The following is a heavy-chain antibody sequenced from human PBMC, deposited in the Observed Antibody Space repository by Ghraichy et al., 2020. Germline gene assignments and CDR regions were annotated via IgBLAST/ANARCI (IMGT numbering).Heavy chain of an antibody. V-gene: IGHV4-59*01. CDR2: IYYSGST. D-gene: IGHD6-19*01. CDR1: GGSISSYY. CDR3: ARTLPGIAVAGYWYFDL. Sequence: GALSLTCTVSGGSISSYYWSWIRQPPGKGLEWIGYIYYSGSTNYNPSLKSRVTISVDTSKNQFSLKLSSVTAADTAVYYCARTLPGIAVAGYWYFDLWGRGTLVTVSS. J-gene: IGHJ2*01.